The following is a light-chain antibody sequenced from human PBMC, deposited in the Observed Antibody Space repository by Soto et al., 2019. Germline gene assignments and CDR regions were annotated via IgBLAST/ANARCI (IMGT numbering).Light chain of an antibody. Sequence: QSALTQPRSVSGSPGQSVTISCTGTSSDVGGYNYVSWYKLHPGKAPKLMIYDVSKLPSGVPDRFSGSKSGNTASVTISGLQAEDEADYYCCSYAGSRYVFGTGTKVTVL. CDR2: DVS. CDR1: SSDVGGYNY. J-gene: IGLJ1*01. CDR3: CSYAGSRYV. V-gene: IGLV2-11*01.